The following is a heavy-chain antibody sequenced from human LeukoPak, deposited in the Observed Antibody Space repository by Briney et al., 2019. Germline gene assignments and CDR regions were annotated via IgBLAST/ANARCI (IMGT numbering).Heavy chain of an antibody. Sequence: SETLSLTCTVAGGSISTYYWSWIRQPPGKGLEWIGYVYYSGSTNYNPSLMGRVTMSVDTSKKQFSLKLSSVTAADTAVYYCATPELVAFRGVELDFYYWGHGITVT. CDR1: GGSISTYY. V-gene: IGHV4-59*01. CDR2: VYYSGST. D-gene: IGHD3-10*01. CDR3: ATPELVAFRGVELDFYY. J-gene: IGHJ6*02.